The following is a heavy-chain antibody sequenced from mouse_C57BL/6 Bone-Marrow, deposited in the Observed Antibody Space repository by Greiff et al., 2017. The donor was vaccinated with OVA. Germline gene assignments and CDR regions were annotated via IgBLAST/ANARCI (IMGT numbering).Heavy chain of an antibody. D-gene: IGHD4-1*02. Sequence: EVQRVESGGGLVKPGGSLKLSCAASGFTFSSYAMSWVSQTPGKRLEWVATISDGGSYTYYPDNVKGRSTISRDNAKNNLYLQMSQLKSEDTAMYYCARVPTVAWFAYWGQGTLVTVSA. J-gene: IGHJ3*01. CDR1: GFTFSSYA. CDR3: ARVPTVAWFAY. CDR2: ISDGGSYT. V-gene: IGHV5-4*01.